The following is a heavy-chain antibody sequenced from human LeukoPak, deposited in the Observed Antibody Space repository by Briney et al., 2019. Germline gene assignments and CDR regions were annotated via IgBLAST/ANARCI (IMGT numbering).Heavy chain of an antibody. J-gene: IGHJ4*02. CDR1: GGSISSGSYY. V-gene: IGHV4-61*02. CDR3: ARSGYSYGYENFDY. D-gene: IGHD5-18*01. Sequence: NPSETLSLTCTVSGGSISSGSYYWSWIRQPAGKGLEWIGRIYTSGSTNYNPSLKSRVTISVDTSKNQFSLKLSSVTAADTAVYYCARSGYSYGYENFDYWGQGTLVTVSS. CDR2: IYTSGST.